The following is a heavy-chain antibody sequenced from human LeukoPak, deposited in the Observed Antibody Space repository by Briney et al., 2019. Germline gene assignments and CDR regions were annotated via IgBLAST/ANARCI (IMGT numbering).Heavy chain of an antibody. V-gene: IGHV1-69*05. CDR1: GGTFISYA. CDR3: ASPDYYDSSGYYSSSRPFQH. Sequence: SVKVSCKASGGTFISYAISWVRQAPGQGLEWMGGIIPIFGTANYAQKFQGRVTITTDESTSTAYMELSSLRSEDTAVYYCASPDYYDSSGYYSSSRPFQHWGQGTLVTVSS. CDR2: IIPIFGTA. J-gene: IGHJ1*01. D-gene: IGHD3-22*01.